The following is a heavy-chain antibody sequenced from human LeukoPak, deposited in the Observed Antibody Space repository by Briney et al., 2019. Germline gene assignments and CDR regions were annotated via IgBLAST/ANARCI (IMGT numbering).Heavy chain of an antibody. V-gene: IGHV5-51*01. Sequence: GESLQISCKGSGYSFTSYWIGWVRQMPGKGLEWMGIIYPGDSDTRYSPSFQGQVTISADKSISTAYLQWSSLKASDTAMYYCARQPVAGRGPNWFDPWGQGTLVTVSS. D-gene: IGHD6-19*01. CDR1: GYSFTSYW. CDR3: ARQPVAGRGPNWFDP. CDR2: IYPGDSDT. J-gene: IGHJ5*02.